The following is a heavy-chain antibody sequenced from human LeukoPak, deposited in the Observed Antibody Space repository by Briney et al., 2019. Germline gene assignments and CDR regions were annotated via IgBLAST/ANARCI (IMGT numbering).Heavy chain of an antibody. Sequence: ASVKVSCKASVYTFTGYYMHWVRQAPGQGLEWMGWINPNSGGTNYAQKFQGRVTMTRDTSISTAYMELSRLRSDDTAVYYCASAYYDILTGYYKTPFDYWGQGTLVTVSS. CDR2: INPNSGGT. CDR3: ASAYYDILTGYYKTPFDY. D-gene: IGHD3-9*01. J-gene: IGHJ4*02. V-gene: IGHV1-2*02. CDR1: VYTFTGYY.